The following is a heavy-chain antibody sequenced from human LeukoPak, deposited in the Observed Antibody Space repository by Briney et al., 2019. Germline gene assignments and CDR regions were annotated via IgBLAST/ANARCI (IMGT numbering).Heavy chain of an antibody. CDR3: ARHQWSQIDY. CDR2: IYYSGST. V-gene: IGHV4-39*01. J-gene: IGHJ4*02. Sequence: SETLSLTCTVSGGSISSSSYYWGWIRQPPGKGLEWIGSIYYSGSTYYNPSLKSRVTISVDTSKNQFSLKLGSVTAADTAVYYCARHQWSQIDYWGQGTLVTVSS. D-gene: IGHD2-8*01. CDR1: GGSISSSSYY.